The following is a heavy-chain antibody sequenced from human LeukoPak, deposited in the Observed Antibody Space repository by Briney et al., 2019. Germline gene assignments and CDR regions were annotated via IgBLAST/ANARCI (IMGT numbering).Heavy chain of an antibody. V-gene: IGHV3-48*04. Sequence: GGSLRLSCAASGFTFSIYNMNWVRQAPGKGLEWVSYISSSSSTIYYGDSVKGRFTISRDNAKNSLYLQMNSLRAEDTAVYYCAFPLGYSSSWLPYGMDVWGQGTTVTVSS. CDR1: GFTFSIYN. D-gene: IGHD6-13*01. CDR2: ISSSSSTI. J-gene: IGHJ6*02. CDR3: AFPLGYSSSWLPYGMDV.